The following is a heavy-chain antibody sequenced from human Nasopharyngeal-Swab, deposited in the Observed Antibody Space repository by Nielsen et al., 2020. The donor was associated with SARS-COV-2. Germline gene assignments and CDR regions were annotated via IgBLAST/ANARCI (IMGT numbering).Heavy chain of an antibody. D-gene: IGHD6-19*01. Sequence: LSLTCAASGFTFSSYAMHWVRQAPGKGLEYVSAISSNGGSTYYANSVKGRFTISRDNSKNTLYLQMGSLRAEGMAVYYCARGRSSGWYKAFDIWGQGTMVTVSS. V-gene: IGHV3-64*01. CDR1: GFTFSSYA. CDR3: ARGRSSGWYKAFDI. J-gene: IGHJ3*02. CDR2: ISSNGGST.